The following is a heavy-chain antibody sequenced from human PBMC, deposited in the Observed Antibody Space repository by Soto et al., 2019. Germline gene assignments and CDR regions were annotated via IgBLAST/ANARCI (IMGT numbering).Heavy chain of an antibody. Sequence: GGSLRLSCAASRFTFSSYAMHWVRQAPGKGLEWVAVISYDGSNKYYADSVKGRFTISRDNSENTLYLQMSGLRPEDTAVYFCARAAPAGLGKYYDMDVWGLGTTVTVSS. J-gene: IGHJ6*02. D-gene: IGHD6-13*01. CDR2: ISYDGSNK. V-gene: IGHV3-30-3*01. CDR3: ARAAPAGLGKYYDMDV. CDR1: RFTFSSYA.